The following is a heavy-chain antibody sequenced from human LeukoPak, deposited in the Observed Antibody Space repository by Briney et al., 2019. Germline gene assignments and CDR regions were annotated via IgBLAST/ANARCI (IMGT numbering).Heavy chain of an antibody. CDR3: ARLVVTLRAFDS. Sequence: KSSETLSLTCTVSGGSISNYYWSWIRQPAGKGLEWIGRFYSSGSYNYNPSLKSRVTMSVDTSKSQFSLKVSSVTAADTAVYYCARLVVTLRAFDSWGQGTLVTVSS. V-gene: IGHV4-4*07. CDR1: GGSISNYY. CDR2: FYSSGSY. D-gene: IGHD4-23*01. J-gene: IGHJ4*02.